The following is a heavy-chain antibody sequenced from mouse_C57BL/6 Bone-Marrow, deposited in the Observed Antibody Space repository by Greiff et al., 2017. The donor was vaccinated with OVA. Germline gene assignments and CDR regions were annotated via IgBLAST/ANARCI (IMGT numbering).Heavy chain of an antibody. CDR3: AREGYDGYCFAY. CDR2: INPSNGGT. CDR1: GYTFTSYW. D-gene: IGHD2-3*01. V-gene: IGHV1-53*01. J-gene: IGHJ3*01. Sequence: QVQLQQPGTELVKPGASVKLSCKASGYTFTSYWMHWVKQRPGQGLEWIGNINPSNGGTNYNEKFKSKATLTVDKSSSTAYMQLSSLTSEDSAVYDCAREGYDGYCFAYWGQGTLVTVSA.